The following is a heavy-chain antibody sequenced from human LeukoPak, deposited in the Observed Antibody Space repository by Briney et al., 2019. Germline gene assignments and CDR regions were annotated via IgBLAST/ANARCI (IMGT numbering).Heavy chain of an antibody. V-gene: IGHV3-74*01. CDR2: INSDGSSGI. CDR3: ARPRVGATNPDY. CDR1: GFTLSNYA. Sequence: GGSLRLSCAASGFTLSNYAMSWVRQAPGKGLVWVSRINSDGSSGISYADSVKGRFTISRDNAKNTLYLQMNSLRAEDTAVYYCARPRVGATNPDYWGQGTLVTVSS. D-gene: IGHD1-26*01. J-gene: IGHJ4*02.